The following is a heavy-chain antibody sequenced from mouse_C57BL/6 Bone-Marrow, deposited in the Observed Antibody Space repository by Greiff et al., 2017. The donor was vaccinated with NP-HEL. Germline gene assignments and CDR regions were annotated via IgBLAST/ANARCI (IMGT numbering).Heavy chain of an antibody. CDR2: ISSGGSYT. Sequence: EVKLMESGGDLVKPGGSLKLSCAASGFTFSSYGMSWVRQTPDKRLEWVATISSGGSYTYYPDSVKGRFTISRDNAKNTLYLQMSSLKSEDTAMYYTARPYSYINPWCALWGQGALFTVSA. CDR1: GFTFSSYG. CDR3: ARPYSYINPWCAL. V-gene: IGHV5-6*01. D-gene: IGHD2-10*01. J-gene: IGHJ3*01.